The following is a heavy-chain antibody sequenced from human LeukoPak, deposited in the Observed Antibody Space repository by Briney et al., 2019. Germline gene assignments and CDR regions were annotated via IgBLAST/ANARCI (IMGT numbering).Heavy chain of an antibody. V-gene: IGHV3-74*01. Sequence: PGGSLRLSCAVSGFTLSNYWMYWVRQAPGKGLVWVSRINSDGSSTSYADSVKGRFTISRDNAKNTLYLQMNSLRAEDTAVYYCTRNGEGYYDILTGHDVPFDYWGQGTLVTVSS. J-gene: IGHJ4*02. CDR1: GFTLSNYW. CDR2: INSDGSST. CDR3: TRNGEGYYDILTGHDVPFDY. D-gene: IGHD3-9*01.